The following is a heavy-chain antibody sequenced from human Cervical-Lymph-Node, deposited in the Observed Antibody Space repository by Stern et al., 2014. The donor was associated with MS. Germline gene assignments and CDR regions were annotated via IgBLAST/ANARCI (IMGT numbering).Heavy chain of an antibody. D-gene: IGHD3-3*01. V-gene: IGHV3-30*18. J-gene: IGHJ6*02. Sequence: VHLVESGGGVVQPGRSLRLSCAASGFTFSSYGMHWVRQAPGKGLEWVAVISYDGSNKYYADSVKGRFTISRDNSKNTLYLQMNSLRAEDTAVYYCAKEGRFLEWFPYYYGMDVWGQGTTVTVSS. CDR3: AKEGRFLEWFPYYYGMDV. CDR2: ISYDGSNK. CDR1: GFTFSSYG.